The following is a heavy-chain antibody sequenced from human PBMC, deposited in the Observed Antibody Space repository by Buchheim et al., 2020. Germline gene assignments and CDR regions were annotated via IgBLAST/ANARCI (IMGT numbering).Heavy chain of an antibody. Sequence: EVQLVESGGGLVQPGGSLRLSCAASGFTFSSYWMSWVRQAPGKGLEWVANIKQDGSEKYYVDSVKGRFTISRDNAKNSLYLQMNSLRAEDTAVYYCARGRYDFWSGSLKRGVNWFDPWGQGTL. CDR1: GFTFSSYW. CDR3: ARGRYDFWSGSLKRGVNWFDP. D-gene: IGHD3-3*01. CDR2: IKQDGSEK. J-gene: IGHJ5*02. V-gene: IGHV3-7*01.